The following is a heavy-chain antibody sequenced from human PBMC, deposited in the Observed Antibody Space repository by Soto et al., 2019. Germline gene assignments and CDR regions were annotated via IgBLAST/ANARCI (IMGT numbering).Heavy chain of an antibody. CDR1: GGTFSSYA. J-gene: IGHJ4*02. D-gene: IGHD4-17*01. CDR3: ARGSRPDWDYGDYLDY. V-gene: IGHV1-69*13. Sequence: ASVKVSCKASGGTFSSYAISWVRQAPGQGLEWMGGIIPIFGTANYAQKFQGRVTITADESTSTAYMELSSLRSEDTAVYYCARGSRPDWDYGDYLDYWGQGTLVTVSS. CDR2: IIPIFGTA.